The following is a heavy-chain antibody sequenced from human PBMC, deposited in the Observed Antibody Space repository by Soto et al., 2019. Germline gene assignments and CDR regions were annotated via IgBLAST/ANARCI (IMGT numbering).Heavy chain of an antibody. CDR2: ISYDGSNK. V-gene: IGHV3-30*18. Sequence: TGGSLSLSCAASGFTFSSYGMHWVRQAPGKGLEWVAVISYDGSNKYYADSVKGRFIISRDNSKNTLYLQMNSLRAEDTAVYYCAKEAVGVVVVVAATRQYFQHWGQGTLVTVSS. J-gene: IGHJ1*01. CDR3: AKEAVGVVVVVAATRQYFQH. D-gene: IGHD2-15*01. CDR1: GFTFSSYG.